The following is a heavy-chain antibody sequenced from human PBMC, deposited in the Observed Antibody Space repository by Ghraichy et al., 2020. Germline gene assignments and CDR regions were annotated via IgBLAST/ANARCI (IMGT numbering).Heavy chain of an antibody. V-gene: IGHV1-3*01. J-gene: IGHJ4*02. D-gene: IGHD2-2*02. CDR3: ARGSTSCYNGCWDY. CDR1: GYTFTSYA. CDR2: INAGNGNT. Sequence: ASVKVSCKASGYTFTSYAMHWVRQAPGQRLEWMGWINAGNGNTKYSQKFQGRVTITRDTSASTAYMELSSLRSEDMAVYYCARGSTSCYNGCWDYWGQGTLVTVSS.